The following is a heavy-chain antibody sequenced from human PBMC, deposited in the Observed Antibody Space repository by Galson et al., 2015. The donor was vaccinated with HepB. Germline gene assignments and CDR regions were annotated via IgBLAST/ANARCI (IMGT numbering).Heavy chain of an antibody. J-gene: IGHJ4*02. CDR1: GYTFTTNG. V-gene: IGHV1-18*04. D-gene: IGHD4/OR15-4a*01. CDR3: ARDRDYRFDY. Sequence: SVKVYCKASGYTFTTNGISWVRQAPGQGLEWMGWISANSGNTKYAQNFQERVTLTRDTSTSTVYLELRNLRSDDTAAYYCARDRDYRFDYWGQGTLVTVSS. CDR2: ISANSGNT.